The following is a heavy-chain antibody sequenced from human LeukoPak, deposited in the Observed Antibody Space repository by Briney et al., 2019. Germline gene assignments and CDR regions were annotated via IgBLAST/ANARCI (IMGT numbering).Heavy chain of an antibody. CDR1: RFTFSTYA. CDR2: ISDSGGRT. Sequence: GGSLRLSCAASRFTFSTYAMSWVRQAPGKGLERVSAISDSGGRTYYADSVKGRFTISRDNSKNTLYLQMNSLRAEDTAVYHCAKSNEKVVTGTWSWFDPWGQGTLVSVSS. V-gene: IGHV3-23*01. D-gene: IGHD6-19*01. J-gene: IGHJ5*02. CDR3: AKSNEKVVTGTWSWFDP.